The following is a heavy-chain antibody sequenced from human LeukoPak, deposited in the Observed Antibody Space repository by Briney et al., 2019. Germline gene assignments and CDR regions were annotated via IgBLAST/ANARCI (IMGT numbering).Heavy chain of an antibody. CDR1: GYTFTNYG. Sequence: ASVTVSYKASGYTFTNYGISWVRQAAGQGVGWMGWISAYNGNTNYSQKLQRRVTMTTDTSTSTAYMELRSLRSDDTAVYYCARAPYCSGGSCPPSDWFDPWGQGTLVTVSS. D-gene: IGHD2-15*01. V-gene: IGHV1-18*04. J-gene: IGHJ5*02. CDR3: ARAPYCSGGSCPPSDWFDP. CDR2: ISAYNGNT.